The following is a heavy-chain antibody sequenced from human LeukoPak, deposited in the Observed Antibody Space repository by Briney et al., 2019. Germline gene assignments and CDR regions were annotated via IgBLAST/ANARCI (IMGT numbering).Heavy chain of an antibody. J-gene: IGHJ4*02. CDR2: INHSGST. CDR1: SGSFSGYY. D-gene: IGHD2-21*02. Sequence: SETLSLTCAVYSGSFSGYYWSWIRQPPGKGLEWIGEINHSGSTNYNPSLKSRVTISVDTSKNQFSLKLSSVTAADTAVYYCARGPSYCGGDCYSPNFDYWGQGTLVTVSS. CDR3: ARGPSYCGGDCYSPNFDY. V-gene: IGHV4-34*01.